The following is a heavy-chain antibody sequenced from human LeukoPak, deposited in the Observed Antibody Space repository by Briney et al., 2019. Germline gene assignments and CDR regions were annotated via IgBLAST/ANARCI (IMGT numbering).Heavy chain of an antibody. D-gene: IGHD2/OR15-2a*01. J-gene: IGHJ4*02. CDR2: IWDDGSNE. V-gene: IGHV3-33*01. CDR1: GGTFSNDG. CDR3: ARDFRTFYG. Sequence: GGSLRLSCAASGGTFSNDGMHWGSQAPGKGLEGVAVIWDDGSNEYYADSVKGRFTVSRDNSRNTVCLQMNSLRAEDTAVYYCARDFRTFYGWGQVTLVTVSS.